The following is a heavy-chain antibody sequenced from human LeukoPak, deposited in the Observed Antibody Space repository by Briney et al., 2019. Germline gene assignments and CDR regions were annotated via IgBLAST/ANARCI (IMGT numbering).Heavy chain of an antibody. CDR2: INQDGSRK. J-gene: IGHJ4*02. D-gene: IGHD6-13*01. CDR1: EFTFSAFW. V-gene: IGHV3-7*01. CDR3: AREGGPYSSSWYYFDY. Sequence: GGSLRLPCAASEFTFSAFWMSWVRQAPGKGLEWVANINQDGSRKHYVDSVKGRFTISRDNAKNSLYLQMNSLRAEDTAVYYCAREGGPYSSSWYYFDYWGQGTLVTVSS.